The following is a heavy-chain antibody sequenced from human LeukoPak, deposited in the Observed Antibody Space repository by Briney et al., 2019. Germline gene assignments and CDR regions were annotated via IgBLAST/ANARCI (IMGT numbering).Heavy chain of an antibody. D-gene: IGHD7-27*01. J-gene: IGHJ4*02. CDR1: GGSISSSSYY. V-gene: IGHV4-39*07. CDR3: ARDLGMGIDY. CDR2: IYYSGST. Sequence: PSETLSLTCTVSGGSISSSSYYWGWLRQPPGKGLEWIGSIYYSGSTNYNPSLKSRVTISVDTSKNQFSLKLSSVTAADTAVYYCARDLGMGIDYWGQGTLVTVSS.